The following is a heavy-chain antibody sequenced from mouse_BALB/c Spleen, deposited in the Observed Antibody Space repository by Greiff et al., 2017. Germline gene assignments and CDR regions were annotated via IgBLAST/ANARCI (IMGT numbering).Heavy chain of an antibody. CDR1: GYTFTDYE. Sequence: QVQLQQSGAELVRPGASVTLSCKASGYTFTDYEMHWVKQTPVHGLEWIGAIDPETGGTAYNQKFKGKATLTADKSSSTAYMELRSLTSEDSAVYYCTRTGTGTGYFDVWGAGTTVTVSS. D-gene: IGHD4-1*01. J-gene: IGHJ1*01. CDR3: TRTGTGTGYFDV. V-gene: IGHV1-15*01. CDR2: IDPETGGT.